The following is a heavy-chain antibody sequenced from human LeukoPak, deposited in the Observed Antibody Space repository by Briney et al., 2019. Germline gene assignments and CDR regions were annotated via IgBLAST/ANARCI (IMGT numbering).Heavy chain of an antibody. CDR2: IYPGDSDS. Sequence: GESLKISCKGSGYRFNSYWIGWVRQMPGKGLEWMGIIYPGDSDSRYSPSFQGQVTISADKSISTAYLQWSSLKASDTAMYYCARRRDLYSGSYYPFDYWGQGTLVTVSS. D-gene: IGHD1-26*01. CDR3: ARRRDLYSGSYYPFDY. J-gene: IGHJ4*02. V-gene: IGHV5-51*01. CDR1: GYRFNSYW.